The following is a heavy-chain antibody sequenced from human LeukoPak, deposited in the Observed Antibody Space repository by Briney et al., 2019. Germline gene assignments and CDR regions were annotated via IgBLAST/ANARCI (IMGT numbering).Heavy chain of an antibody. CDR2: IWYNGSNK. CDR1: GFTFSSYG. CDR3: ARGGIAVAGTFDY. D-gene: IGHD6-19*01. V-gene: IGHV3-33*01. Sequence: GRSLRLSCAPSGFTFSSYGMHWGRHAPGKGLEWVAVIWYNGSNKYYADSVKGRFTISRDNSKNTLYLQMNSLRAEDTAVYYCARGGIAVAGTFDYWGQGPLVTVSS. J-gene: IGHJ4*02.